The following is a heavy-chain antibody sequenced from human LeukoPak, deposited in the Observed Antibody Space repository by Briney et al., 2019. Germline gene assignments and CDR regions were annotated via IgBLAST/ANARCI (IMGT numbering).Heavy chain of an antibody. V-gene: IGHV1-2*02. J-gene: IGHJ4*02. D-gene: IGHD6-13*01. Sequence: ASVMVSCKASGYTFTGYYMDWVRQARGQGLEWMGWINPNSGGTNYAQKFQGRVTMTRDTSISTAYMELSRLRSDDTAVYYCARGLGAAAAIIDYWGQGTLVTVSS. CDR2: INPNSGGT. CDR1: GYTFTGYY. CDR3: ARGLGAAAAIIDY.